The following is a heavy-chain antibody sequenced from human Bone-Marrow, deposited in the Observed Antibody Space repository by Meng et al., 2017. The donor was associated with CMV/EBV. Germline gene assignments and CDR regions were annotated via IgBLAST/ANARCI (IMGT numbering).Heavy chain of an antibody. Sequence: ASVKVSCKASGYTFTTYAISWVRQAPGQGLEWMGWISAYNGHTDYAPKVHGRVTMTTDTSTSTAYMELRSLRSDDTAVYYRARGDDHTNYVGYFDSWGQGTLVTVSS. J-gene: IGHJ4*02. CDR1: GYTFTTYA. D-gene: IGHD4-11*01. CDR3: ARGDDHTNYVGYFDS. CDR2: ISAYNGHT. V-gene: IGHV1-18*01.